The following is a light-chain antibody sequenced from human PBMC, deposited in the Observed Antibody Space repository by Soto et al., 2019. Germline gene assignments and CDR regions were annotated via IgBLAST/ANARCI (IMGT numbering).Light chain of an antibody. J-gene: IGKJ1*01. CDR2: DAS. Sequence: EIVMTQSPATLSVSPGERATLSCRASQSVSSNLAWYQQKPGQSPRLLIYDASTRATGIPARFSGSGSGTEFTLNITSLQSEAFAVYYCQQYNNWTLAFGQGTKVEIK. CDR1: QSVSSN. V-gene: IGKV3-15*01. CDR3: QQYNNWTLA.